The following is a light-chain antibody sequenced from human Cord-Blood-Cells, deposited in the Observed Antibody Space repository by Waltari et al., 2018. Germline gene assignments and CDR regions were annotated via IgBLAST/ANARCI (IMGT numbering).Light chain of an antibody. CDR3: CSYAGSSTFVV. Sequence: QSALTQPASVSGSPGQSITISCTGTSSDVGSYNLVSWYQTHPGKAPKLMIYEVSKRPSGVSNRFSGSKAGNTASLTISGLQAEDEADYYCCSYAGSSTFVVFGGGTKLTVL. CDR2: EVS. J-gene: IGLJ2*01. V-gene: IGLV2-23*02. CDR1: SSDVGSYNL.